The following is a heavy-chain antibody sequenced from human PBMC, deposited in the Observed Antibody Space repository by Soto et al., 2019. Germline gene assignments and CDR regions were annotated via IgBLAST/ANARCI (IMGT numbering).Heavy chain of an antibody. V-gene: IGHV1-24*01. CDR2: FDPEDGET. J-gene: IGHJ4*02. D-gene: IGHD1-1*01. CDR3: ARDARRDGYNYRRVPYYFDY. CDR1: GYTLTELS. Sequence: GASVKVSCKVSGYTLTELSMHWVRQAPGKGLEWMGGFDPEDGETIYAQKFQGRVTMTEDTSTSTAYMELSSLRSEDTAVYYCARDARRDGYNYRRVPYYFDYWGQGTLVTVSS.